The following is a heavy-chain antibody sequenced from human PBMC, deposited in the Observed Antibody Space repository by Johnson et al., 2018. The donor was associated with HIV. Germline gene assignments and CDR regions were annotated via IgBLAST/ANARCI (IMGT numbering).Heavy chain of an antibody. CDR1: GFTFSSYA. D-gene: IGHD2-21*02. Sequence: QVQLVESGGGVVQPGRSLRLSCAASGFTFSSYAMHWVRQAPGKGLEWVAVISYDGSNKYYADSVKGRFTLSRDNSKNTLYLQMNTLRAEDTAMYYCARLRQEANCGADCHWAIWGQGTMVTVSS. CDR2: ISYDGSNK. J-gene: IGHJ3*02. V-gene: IGHV3-30*14. CDR3: ARLRQEANCGADCHWAI.